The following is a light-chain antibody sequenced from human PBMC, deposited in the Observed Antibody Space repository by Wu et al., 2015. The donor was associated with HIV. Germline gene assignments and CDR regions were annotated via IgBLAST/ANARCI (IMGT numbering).Light chain of an antibody. CDR1: QSISSW. V-gene: IGKV1-5*03. CDR2: KAS. Sequence: DIQMTQSPSTLSAFVGDRVTITCRASQSISSWLAWYQQKPGKAPKLLIYKASSLESGVPSRSSGSGSGTEFTLTISSLQPDDFATYYCQQYNSYPWTFGQGTKVEIK. J-gene: IGKJ1*01. CDR3: QQYNSYPWT.